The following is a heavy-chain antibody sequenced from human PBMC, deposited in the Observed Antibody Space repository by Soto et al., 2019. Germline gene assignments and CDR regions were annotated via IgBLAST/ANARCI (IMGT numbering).Heavy chain of an antibody. CDR3: ARDNGIEGSFDP. CDR2: ITSSSRTI. Sequence: EVQLVESGGGLVQPGGSLRLSCAASGFTFSTYSMNWVHQAPGKGLEWIAYITSSSRTIFYADSVKGRFTISRDNAKNSLYLQMNSLRDEDTCVYYCARDNGIEGSFDPWGQGTLVTVSS. V-gene: IGHV3-48*02. CDR1: GFTFSTYS. J-gene: IGHJ5*02.